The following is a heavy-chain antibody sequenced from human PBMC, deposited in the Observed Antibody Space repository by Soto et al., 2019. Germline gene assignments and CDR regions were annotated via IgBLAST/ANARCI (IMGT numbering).Heavy chain of an antibody. CDR2: INPSGGGT. CDR3: ARDRLIDSSSWYLGGMDV. CDR1: GYTFTSNY. D-gene: IGHD6-13*01. V-gene: IGHV1-46*01. J-gene: IGHJ6*02. Sequence: GTSVKVTCKAPGYTFTSNYMHWLRQAPGQGLEWMGIINPSGGGTSYAQKFQGRVTMTRDTSTSTVYMELSSLRSEDTAVYYCARDRLIDSSSWYLGGMDVWGQGSTVTVSS.